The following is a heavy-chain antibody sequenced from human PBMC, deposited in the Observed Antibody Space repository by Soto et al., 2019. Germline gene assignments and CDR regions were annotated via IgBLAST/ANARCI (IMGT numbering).Heavy chain of an antibody. D-gene: IGHD3-3*01. Sequence: SETLSLTCTVSGGSISSGDYYWSWIRQPPGKGLEWIGYIYYSGSTYYNPSLKSRVTISVDTSKNQFSLKLSSVTAADTALYYCARVSYDFWSCYFVPNMDVWGQGTTVTVSS. CDR2: IYYSGST. J-gene: IGHJ6*02. CDR1: GGSISSGDYY. V-gene: IGHV4-30-4*02. CDR3: ARVSYDFWSCYFVPNMDV.